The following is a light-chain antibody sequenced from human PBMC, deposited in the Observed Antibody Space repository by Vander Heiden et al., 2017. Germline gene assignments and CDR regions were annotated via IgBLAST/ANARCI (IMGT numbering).Light chain of an antibody. V-gene: IGLV2-14*01. CDR3: ISYSSSGTLV. CDR2: GVS. CDR1: DSGVGGYTY. J-gene: IGLJ2*01. Sequence: QSALTQPASVSGSPGQSLTISCTGTDSGVGGYTYVSWYQQQPGKVPKLVIYGVSNRPSGVSDRFSGSKSGNTASLTVSGLQTEDEADYYCISYSSSGTLVFGGGTKLTVL.